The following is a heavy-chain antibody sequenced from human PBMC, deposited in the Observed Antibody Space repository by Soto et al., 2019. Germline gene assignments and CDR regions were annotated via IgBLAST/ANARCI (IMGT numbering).Heavy chain of an antibody. Sequence: EVQLVESGGGVVRPGGSLRLSCAASGFTFDDYGMSWVRQAPGKGLEWVSGINWNGGSTGYADSVKGRFTISRDNAKNSLYLQMNRLRAEDTALYHCARGYSSGWTNWYFDLWGRGTLVTVSS. D-gene: IGHD6-19*01. CDR1: GFTFDDYG. CDR3: ARGYSSGWTNWYFDL. J-gene: IGHJ2*01. V-gene: IGHV3-20*01. CDR2: INWNGGST.